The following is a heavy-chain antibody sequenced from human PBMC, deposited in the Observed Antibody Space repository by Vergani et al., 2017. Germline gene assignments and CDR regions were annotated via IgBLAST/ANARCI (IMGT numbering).Heavy chain of an antibody. D-gene: IGHD2-15*01. CDR2: ISSSSSTI. Sequence: EVQLVESGGGLIQPGGSLRLSCAASGFTFSSYSMNWVRQAPGKGLEWVSYISSSSSTIYYADSVKGRFTISRDNSKNTLYLQMNSLRAEDTAVYYCARGAANDAFDIWGQGTMVTVSS. J-gene: IGHJ3*02. CDR3: ARGAANDAFDI. CDR1: GFTFSSYS. V-gene: IGHV3-48*01.